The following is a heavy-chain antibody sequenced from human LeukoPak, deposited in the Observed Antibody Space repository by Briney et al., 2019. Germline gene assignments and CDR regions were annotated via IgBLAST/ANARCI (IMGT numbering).Heavy chain of an antibody. D-gene: IGHD3-22*01. CDR1: GGSISSYY. V-gene: IGHV4-59*01. Sequence: SETLSLTCTVSGGSISSYYWNWIRQSPGKGLEWIGHIHYSGSTHYNPSLQSRVSISIDTSKNHFSLKLRSVTAVDTAVYYCARWGHFDSSGYFVVDYWGQGTLVTVSS. J-gene: IGHJ4*02. CDR3: ARWGHFDSSGYFVVDY. CDR2: IHYSGST.